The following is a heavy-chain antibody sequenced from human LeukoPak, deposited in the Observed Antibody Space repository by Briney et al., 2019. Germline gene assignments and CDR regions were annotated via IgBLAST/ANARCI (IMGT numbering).Heavy chain of an antibody. CDR2: ISSSSSYI. D-gene: IGHD2-21*02. CDR3: ASGGDPHPFDY. Sequence: GGSLRLSCAASGFTLSSYSMNWVRQAPGKGLEWVSSISSSSSYIYYADSVKGRFTISRDNAKNSLYLQMNSLRAEDTAVYYCASGGDPHPFDYWGQGTLVTVSS. CDR1: GFTLSSYS. V-gene: IGHV3-21*01. J-gene: IGHJ4*02.